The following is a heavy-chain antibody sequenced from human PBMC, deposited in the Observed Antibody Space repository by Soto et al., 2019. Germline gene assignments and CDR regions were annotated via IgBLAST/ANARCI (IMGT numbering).Heavy chain of an antibody. CDR2: IIPILGIA. Sequence: QVQLVQSGAAVKKPGSSVKVSCKASGGTFSSYTISWVRQAPGQGLEWMGRIIPILGIANYAQKFQGRVTITADKSTSTAYMELSSLRSEDTAVYYCARDWGWGQLFYYYYGMDVWGQGPTVTVSS. CDR1: GGTFSSYT. J-gene: IGHJ6*02. CDR3: ARDWGWGQLFYYYYGMDV. D-gene: IGHD6-6*01. V-gene: IGHV1-69*08.